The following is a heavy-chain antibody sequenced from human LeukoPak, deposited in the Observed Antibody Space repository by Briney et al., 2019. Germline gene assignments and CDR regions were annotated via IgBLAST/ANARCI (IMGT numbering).Heavy chain of an antibody. D-gene: IGHD6-13*01. J-gene: IGHJ1*01. Sequence: GGSLRLSCAASGFTFSSYAMSWVRQAPGKGLEWVSAISSSGGSTYYADSVKGRFTISRDNSKNTLYLQMNSPRAEDTALYYCAKGRIAPDSWGQGTLVTVSS. CDR2: ISSSGGST. CDR1: GFTFSSYA. CDR3: AKGRIAPDS. V-gene: IGHV3-23*01.